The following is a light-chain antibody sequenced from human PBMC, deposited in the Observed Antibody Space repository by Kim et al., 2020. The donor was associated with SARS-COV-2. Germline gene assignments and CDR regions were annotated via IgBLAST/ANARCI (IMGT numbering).Light chain of an antibody. V-gene: IGKV1-9*01. CDR2: ATY. J-gene: IGKJ5*01. CDR3: QQLKTNPGT. Sequence: DIQLTQSPSFLSASIGDRVTITCRASQDIDSHLAWYQQKPGKAPKFFIYATYTLQTGVPSRFSGSGSGTEFTLTISSLQPEDFATYYCQQLKTNPGTFGQGTRLEIK. CDR1: QDIDSH.